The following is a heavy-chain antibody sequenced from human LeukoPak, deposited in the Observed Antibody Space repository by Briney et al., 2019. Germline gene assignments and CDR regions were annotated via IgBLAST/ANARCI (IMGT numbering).Heavy chain of an antibody. J-gene: IGHJ3*02. V-gene: IGHV3-74*01. Sequence: GGSLRLSCAASGFTFSSYWMHWVRQTPGKGLVWVSRINSDGSSTTYADSVKGRFTISRDNAKNTLYLQMNSLRAEDTAVYYCARDYPEWWGAFDIWGQGTTVTVFS. CDR2: INSDGSST. CDR1: GFTFSSYW. D-gene: IGHD2-15*01. CDR3: ARDYPEWWGAFDI.